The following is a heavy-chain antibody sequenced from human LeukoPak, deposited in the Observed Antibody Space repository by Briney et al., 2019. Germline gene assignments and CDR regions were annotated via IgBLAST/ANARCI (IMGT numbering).Heavy chain of an antibody. CDR1: GYTFTGYY. V-gene: IGHV1-2*02. D-gene: IGHD4-17*01. J-gene: IGHJ4*02. CDR3: ARAGYGDSGGDY. Sequence: APVKVSCKASGYTFTGYYMHWVRQAPGQGLEWMGWINPNSGGTNYAQKFQGRVTMTRDTSISTAYMELSRLRSDDTAVYYCARAGYGDSGGDYWGQGTLVTVSS. CDR2: INPNSGGT.